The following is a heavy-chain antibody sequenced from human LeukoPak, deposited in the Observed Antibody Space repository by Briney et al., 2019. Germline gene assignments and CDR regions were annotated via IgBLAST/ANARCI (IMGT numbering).Heavy chain of an antibody. CDR2: ITLSSSTI. J-gene: IGHJ4*02. D-gene: IGHD6-13*01. V-gene: IGHV3-48*01. CDR1: GFTFNNYN. CDR3: AREPTYSSSWYTSCDY. Sequence: GGSLRLSCAASGFTFNNYNMNWVRQAPGKGLEWVVYITLSSSTIYYADSVKGRFTISRDNAKSSLYLQMNSLRAEDRAVYYCAREPTYSSSWYTSCDYWGQGTLVTVSS.